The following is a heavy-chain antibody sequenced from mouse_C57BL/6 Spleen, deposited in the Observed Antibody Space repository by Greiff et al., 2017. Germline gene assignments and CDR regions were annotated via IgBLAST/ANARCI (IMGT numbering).Heavy chain of an antibody. CDR1: GFSLTSYA. D-gene: IGHD3-2*02. V-gene: IGHV2-9-1*01. J-gene: IGHJ2*01. CDR3: ARGDSSADY. Sequence: VNVVESGPGLVAPSQSLSITCTVSGFSLTSYAISWVRQPPGKGLAWLGVIWTGGGTNYYSALKSRLSISKDNTKIQVVLKMNSLQTDDTARYYCARGDSSADYWGQGTTLTVSS. CDR2: IWTGGGT.